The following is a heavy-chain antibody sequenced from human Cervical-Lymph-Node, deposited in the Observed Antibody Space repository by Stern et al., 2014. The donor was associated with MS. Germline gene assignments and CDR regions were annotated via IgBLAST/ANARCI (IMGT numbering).Heavy chain of an antibody. V-gene: IGHV3-30*04. D-gene: IGHD4-17*01. CDR2: ISYDGRNE. CDR1: GFTFSNHA. CDR3: ARATSTTTVTTPYYGLDV. Sequence: VHLVESGGGVVQPGGSLRLSCVVSGFTFSNHAMHWVRQAPGKGLEWGTVISYDGRNEYYTDSVQGRFTVSRDHSKNTLYLQMTSLRPDDTAVYYCARATSTTTVTTPYYGLDVWGQGTTVTVSS. J-gene: IGHJ6*02.